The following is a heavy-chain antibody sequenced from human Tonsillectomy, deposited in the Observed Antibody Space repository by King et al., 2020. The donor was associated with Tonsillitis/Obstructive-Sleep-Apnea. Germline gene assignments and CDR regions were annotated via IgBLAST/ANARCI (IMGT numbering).Heavy chain of an antibody. J-gene: IGHJ4*02. D-gene: IGHD6-6*01. Sequence: VQLVESGGGVVQPGRSLRLSCAASGFTFSSYGMHWVRQAPGKGLEWVAIISYVEKNKFYADSVKGRFTISRDNSKSTLYLQMNSLRTDDTAVYYCAKDLRNSSTFDYWGQGTLVSVST. CDR1: GFTFSSYG. CDR3: AKDLRNSSTFDY. V-gene: IGHV3-30*18. CDR2: ISYVEKNK.